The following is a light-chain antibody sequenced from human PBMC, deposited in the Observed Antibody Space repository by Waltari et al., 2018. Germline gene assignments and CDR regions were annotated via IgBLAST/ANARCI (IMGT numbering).Light chain of an antibody. Sequence: SYELTQPPSVSVSQGQTARITCSGAALPTKSAYWYQQKSGQAPVLVIYEDSKRPSGIPERFSGSSSGTMATLTISGAQVEDEADYYCYSTDSSGNHRVFGGGTKLTVL. CDR2: EDS. V-gene: IGLV3-10*01. CDR1: ALPTKS. CDR3: YSTDSSGNHRV. J-gene: IGLJ2*01.